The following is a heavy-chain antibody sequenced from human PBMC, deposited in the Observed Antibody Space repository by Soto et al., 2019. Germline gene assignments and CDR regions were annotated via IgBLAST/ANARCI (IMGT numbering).Heavy chain of an antibody. V-gene: IGHV5-51*01. CDR1: GYSFTSYW. Sequence: PGESLKISCKGSGYSFTSYWIGWVRQMPGKGLEWMGIIYPGDSDTRYSPSFQGQVTISADKSISTAYLQWSSLKASDTAMYYCARHGARIAADNWFDPWGQGTLVTVSS. CDR2: IYPGDSDT. D-gene: IGHD6-13*01. J-gene: IGHJ5*02. CDR3: ARHGARIAADNWFDP.